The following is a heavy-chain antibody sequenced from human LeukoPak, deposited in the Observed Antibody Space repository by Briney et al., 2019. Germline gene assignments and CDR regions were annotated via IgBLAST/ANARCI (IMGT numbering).Heavy chain of an antibody. CDR2: ISGSGGSA. CDR1: GHSFTSYW. Sequence: HHGESLKISCKGSGHSFTSYWIGWVRQAPGKGLEWVSAISGSGGSAYYADSVKGRFTISRDNSKNTLYLQMNSLRAEDTAVYYCAKRGAEVGATVAPGDYWGQGTLLTVSS. V-gene: IGHV3-23*01. CDR3: AKRGAEVGATVAPGDY. D-gene: IGHD1-26*01. J-gene: IGHJ4*02.